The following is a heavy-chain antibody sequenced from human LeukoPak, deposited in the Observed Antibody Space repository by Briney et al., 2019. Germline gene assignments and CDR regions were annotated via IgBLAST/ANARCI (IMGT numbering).Heavy chain of an antibody. CDR3: AKVGAAAGSYFDY. V-gene: IGHV3-23*01. CDR1: GFTFSSYA. CDR2: ISGSGGST. J-gene: IGHJ4*02. D-gene: IGHD6-13*01. Sequence: PGGCLRLSCAASGFTFSSYAMSWVRQAPGKGLEWVSAISGSGGSTYYADSVKGRFTISRDNSKNTLYLQMNSLRAEDTAVYYCAKVGAAAGSYFDYWGQGTLVTVSS.